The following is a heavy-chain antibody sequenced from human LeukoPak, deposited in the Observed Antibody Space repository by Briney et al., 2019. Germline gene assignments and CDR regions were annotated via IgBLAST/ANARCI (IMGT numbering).Heavy chain of an antibody. Sequence: SETLSLTCAVSGGSISSGGYSWSWIRQPPGKGLEWIGYIYYSGSTYYNPSLKSRVTISVDTSKNQFSLKLSSVTAADTAVYYCARDPHYYDSSGYYHFFDYWGQGTLVTVSS. D-gene: IGHD3-22*01. CDR2: IYYSGST. CDR3: ARDPHYYDSSGYYHFFDY. CDR1: GGSISSGGYS. J-gene: IGHJ4*02. V-gene: IGHV4-30-4*07.